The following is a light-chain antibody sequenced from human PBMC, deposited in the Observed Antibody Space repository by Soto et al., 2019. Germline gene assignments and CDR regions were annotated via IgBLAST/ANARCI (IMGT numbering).Light chain of an antibody. CDR3: QQYASYWT. Sequence: EIVLTQSPATLSLSPGERATLSCRASQSVSSYLAWYQQKPGQAPRLLIYDASNRATGIPARFSGSGSGTEFTLTISSLQPDDFATYYCQQYASYWTFGQGTKVDI. V-gene: IGKV3-11*01. CDR1: QSVSSY. CDR2: DAS. J-gene: IGKJ1*01.